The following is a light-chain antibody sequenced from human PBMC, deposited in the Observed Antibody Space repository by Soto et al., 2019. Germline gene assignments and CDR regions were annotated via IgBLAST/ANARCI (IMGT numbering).Light chain of an antibody. CDR1: QSMSSNS. J-gene: IGKJ1*01. V-gene: IGKV3-20*01. CDR3: QLYSDSPRT. Sequence: EIVLTQSPGTLSLTPAERATLSCRASQSMSSNSLAWYQQKAGQAPRLVIYGASSRASGIPDRFSGSGSGTDFSLTISRLEPEDFAVYFCQLYSDSPRTFGQGTKVEIK. CDR2: GAS.